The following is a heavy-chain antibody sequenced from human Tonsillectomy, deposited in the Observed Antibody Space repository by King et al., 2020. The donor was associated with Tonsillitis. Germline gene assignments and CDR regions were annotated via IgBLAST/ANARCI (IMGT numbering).Heavy chain of an antibody. V-gene: IGHV4-30-4*01. CDR2: IYYSGST. CDR3: ARVSSGFGALGC. Sequence: QLQESGPGLVKPSQTLSLTCTVSGVSISSGDYYWSWIRQPPGKGLEWIGYIYYSGSTYYNPSLKSRITISVDTSKNQFSLKLSSVTAADTAVYYCARVSSGFGALGCWGQGTLVTVSS. CDR1: GVSISSGDYY. J-gene: IGHJ4*02. D-gene: IGHD6-19*01.